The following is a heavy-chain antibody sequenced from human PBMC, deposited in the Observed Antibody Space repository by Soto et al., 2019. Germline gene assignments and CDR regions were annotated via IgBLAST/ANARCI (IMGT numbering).Heavy chain of an antibody. J-gene: IGHJ6*02. CDR3: ARESYASNVFIMDV. CDR2: INPTGGDT. D-gene: IGHD2-2*01. Sequence: ASVKVSCKAFGYTFTTYFIHWVRQAPGQGFEWLGRINPTGGDTFYAQKFQGRVSVTRDTSTSTVNIELGSLTSKDTAVYYCARESYASNVFIMDVWGQGTAVTVYS. CDR1: GYTFTTYF. V-gene: IGHV1-46*01.